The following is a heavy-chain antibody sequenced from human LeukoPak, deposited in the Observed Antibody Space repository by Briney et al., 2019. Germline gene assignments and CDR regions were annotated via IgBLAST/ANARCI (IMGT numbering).Heavy chain of an antibody. CDR3: ARDSGLSSTIFWNY. CDR1: GGSISSYF. V-gene: IGHV4-59*01. J-gene: IGHJ4*02. CDR2: IYYSGIT. Sequence: SETLSLTCTVSGGSISSYFWSWIRQPPGKGLEWIGYIYYSGITNYNPSLKSRVTISVDTSKNQFSLKLSSVTAADTAVYYCARDSGLSSTIFWNYWGQGTLVTVSS. D-gene: IGHD3-9*01.